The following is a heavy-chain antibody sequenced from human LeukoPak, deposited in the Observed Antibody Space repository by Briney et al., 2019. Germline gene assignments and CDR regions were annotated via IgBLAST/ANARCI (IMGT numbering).Heavy chain of an antibody. CDR2: IYTSGST. CDR1: GGSISSYY. Sequence: SETLSLTCTVSGGSISSYYWSWIRQPAGKGLEWIGRIYTSGSTNYNPSLKSRVTMSVDTSKNQFSLKLSSVTAADTAVYYCARDATYSSSWRGTFAYWGQGTLVTVSS. CDR3: ARDATYSSSWRGTFAY. V-gene: IGHV4-4*07. J-gene: IGHJ4*02. D-gene: IGHD6-13*01.